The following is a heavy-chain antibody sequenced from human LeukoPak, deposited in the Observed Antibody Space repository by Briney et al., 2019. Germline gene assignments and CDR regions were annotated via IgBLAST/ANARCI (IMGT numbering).Heavy chain of an antibody. J-gene: IGHJ4*02. V-gene: IGHV3-23*01. Sequence: GGSLRLSCAASGFTFSSYAMSWVRQAPGKGLEWVSAISGSGGSTYYADSVKGRFTISRDNSKNTRYLQMNSLRAEDTAVYYCARGGEYTALLGYWGQGTLVTVSS. CDR1: GFTFSSYA. CDR2: ISGSGGST. D-gene: IGHD2-8*02. CDR3: ARGGEYTALLGY.